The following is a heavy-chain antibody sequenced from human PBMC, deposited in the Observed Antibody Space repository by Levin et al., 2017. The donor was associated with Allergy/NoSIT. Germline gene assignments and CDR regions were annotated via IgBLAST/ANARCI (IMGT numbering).Heavy chain of an antibody. Sequence: PGGSLRLSCAASGFTFSSYAMNWVRQAPGKGLEWVSAISSGYSTYYADSVKGRFTISRDNSKNTLYLQMDSLRADDTALYYCAKVKYSSSSPFYYYYYMDVWGKGTTVTVSS. V-gene: IGHV3-23*01. CDR3: AKVKYSSSSPFYYYYYMDV. D-gene: IGHD6-6*01. CDR1: GFTFSSYA. J-gene: IGHJ6*03. CDR2: ISSGYST.